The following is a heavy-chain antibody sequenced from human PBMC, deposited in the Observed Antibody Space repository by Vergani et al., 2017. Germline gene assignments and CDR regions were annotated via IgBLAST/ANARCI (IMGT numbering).Heavy chain of an antibody. CDR2: ISSSSSYI. V-gene: IGHV3-21*01. D-gene: IGHD1-26*01. CDR3: ARDKALGATAIQH. Sequence: EVQLVESGGGLVKPGGSLRLSCAASGFTFSSYSMNWVRQAPGKGLEWVSSISSSSSYIYYADSVKGRFTISRDNSKNTLYLQMNSLRAEDTAVYYCARDKALGATAIQHWGQGTLVTVSS. J-gene: IGHJ1*01. CDR1: GFTFSSYS.